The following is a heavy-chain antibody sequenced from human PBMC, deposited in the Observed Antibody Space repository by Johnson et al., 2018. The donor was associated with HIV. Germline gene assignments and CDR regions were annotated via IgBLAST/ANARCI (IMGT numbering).Heavy chain of an antibody. V-gene: IGHV3-NL1*01. Sequence: QVQLVESGGGVVQPGRSLRLSCAASGFTFSSYAMHWVRQAPGQGLEWVSVIYSGGSTYYADSVKGRFTISRDNAKNTLYLQMNSLRAEDTALYYCASDSVGARGAFDIWGQGTMVTVSS. D-gene: IGHD4-23*01. CDR3: ASDSVGARGAFDI. J-gene: IGHJ3*02. CDR1: GFTFSSYA. CDR2: IYSGGST.